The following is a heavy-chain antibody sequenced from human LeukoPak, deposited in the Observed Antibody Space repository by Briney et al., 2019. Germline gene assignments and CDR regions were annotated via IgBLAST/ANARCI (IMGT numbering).Heavy chain of an antibody. V-gene: IGHV4-59*01. CDR2: VNHSGST. CDR1: GGSITSYY. Sequence: SETLSLTCSVSGGSITSYYWSWSRQPPGKGLEWIGYVNHSGSTNYNPSLKSRVTISVDTSKNQFSLKLSSVTAADTAVYFCARSPPLERGFGIRGFWGQGTLVTVSS. CDR3: ARSPPLERGFGIRGF. D-gene: IGHD3-3*01. J-gene: IGHJ4*02.